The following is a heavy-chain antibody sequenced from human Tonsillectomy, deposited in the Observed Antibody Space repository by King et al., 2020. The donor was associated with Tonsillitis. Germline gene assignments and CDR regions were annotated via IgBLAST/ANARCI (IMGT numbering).Heavy chain of an antibody. V-gene: IGHV3-11*06. CDR1: RFSFSDYY. J-gene: IGHJ4*02. CDR2: ISGSGSYT. Sequence: HVQLVESGGGLVKPGGSLRLSCAASRFSFSDYYMTWIRQAPGKGLVWVSYISGSGSYTDYADSVKGRFTISRDNAKNSLYLQMNSLRAEDTAVYYCARVGGGNYYSNFDHWGQGTLVTVSS. CDR3: ARVGGGNYYSNFDH. D-gene: IGHD2-21*02.